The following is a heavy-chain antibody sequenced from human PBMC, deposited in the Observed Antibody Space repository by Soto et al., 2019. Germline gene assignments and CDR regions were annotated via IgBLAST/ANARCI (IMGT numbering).Heavy chain of an antibody. J-gene: IGHJ4*02. D-gene: IGHD3-22*01. CDR3: ARGGSGYVLFNEF. V-gene: IGHV1-69*01. Sequence: QEQLVQSGAEVKKPGSSVKVSCKASGGIFSSYAISWVRQAPGQGLEWMGGIIPIFGTANYAQKFQGRVTITADESTNTAYMDLSILKSEDTAIYYCARGGSGYVLFNEFWVQGTLVTVSS. CDR1: GGIFSSYA. CDR2: IIPIFGTA.